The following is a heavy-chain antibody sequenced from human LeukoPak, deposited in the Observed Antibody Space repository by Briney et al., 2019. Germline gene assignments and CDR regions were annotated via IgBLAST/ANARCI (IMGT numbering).Heavy chain of an antibody. CDR2: IIPIFGTA. D-gene: IGHD3-9*01. CDR1: GGTFSSYA. V-gene: IGHV1-69*13. Sequence: ASVKVSCKASGGTFSSYAISWVRQAPGQGLEWMGGIIPIFGTANYAQKFQGRVTITADESTSTAYMELSSLRSEDTAVYYCARAPGYDILTGSPDWGQGTLVTVSS. CDR3: ARAPGYDILTGSPD. J-gene: IGHJ4*02.